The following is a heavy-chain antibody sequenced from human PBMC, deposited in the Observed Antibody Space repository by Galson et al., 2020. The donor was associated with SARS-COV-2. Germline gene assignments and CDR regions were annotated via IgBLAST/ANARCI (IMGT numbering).Heavy chain of an antibody. J-gene: IGHJ4*02. D-gene: IGHD3-10*01. Sequence: GGSLKLSCAASGFNFSNYAMTWVRQAPGKGLEWVSTFSNNDARAYYADSVRGRFTISRDNSKDTLYLEMNNLRVEDTALYYCAKPYYYGSGSNYQTFDHWGQGTLVTVSS. V-gene: IGHV3-23*01. CDR1: GFNFSNYA. CDR2: FSNNDARA. CDR3: AKPYYYGSGSNYQTFDH.